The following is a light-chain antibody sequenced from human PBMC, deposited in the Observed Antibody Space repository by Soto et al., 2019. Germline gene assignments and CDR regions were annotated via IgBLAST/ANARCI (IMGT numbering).Light chain of an antibody. CDR2: GND. J-gene: IGLJ3*02. CDR1: NSNVGNNT. CDR3: AEWDDGLNGWL. V-gene: IGLV1-44*01. Sequence: QSALTQPPSASGTPGQSVTISCSGSNSNVGNNTVNWYQQFPGTSPRLLIEGNDQRPSGVPDRFSGSKSANSASLAISGLKYEDEADYYCAEWDDGLNGWLFGGGKKVTV.